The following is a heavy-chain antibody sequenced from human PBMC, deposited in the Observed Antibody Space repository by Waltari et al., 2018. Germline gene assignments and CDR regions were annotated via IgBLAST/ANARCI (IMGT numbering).Heavy chain of an antibody. J-gene: IGHJ4*02. CDR3: ARMSIDSYSYFDY. D-gene: IGHD3-22*01. CDR1: GYSFTGYG. V-gene: IGHV1-18*01. CDR2: ISTYNGNT. Sequence: QVQLVQSGATVTKPAAPLKVSCMASGYSFTGYGINWVRQAPGQGLEWIGWISTYNGNTNYAQKLQGRLTMTTDTSTSTGYMELRSLRSDDTAIYYCARMSIDSYSYFDYWGQGTLVTVSS.